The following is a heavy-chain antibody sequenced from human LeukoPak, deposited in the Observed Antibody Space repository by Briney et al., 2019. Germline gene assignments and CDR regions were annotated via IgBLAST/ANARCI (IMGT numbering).Heavy chain of an antibody. J-gene: IGHJ4*02. CDR3: AKTGDPYYDSSPY. CDR1: GFTFSSYG. Sequence: GGSLRLSCAASGFTFSSYGMHWVRQAPGKGLEWVAFIRYDGSNKYYADSVKGRFTISRDNSKNTLYLQMNSLRAEDTAVYYCAKTGDPYYDSSPYWGQGTLVTVSS. CDR2: IRYDGSNK. V-gene: IGHV3-30*02. D-gene: IGHD3-22*01.